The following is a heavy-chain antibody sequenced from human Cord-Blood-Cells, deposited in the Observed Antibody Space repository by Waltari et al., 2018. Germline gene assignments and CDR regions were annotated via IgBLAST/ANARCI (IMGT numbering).Heavy chain of an antibody. CDR3: ARVGTGYSSGWYGAFDI. J-gene: IGHJ3*02. V-gene: IGHV4-34*01. CDR2: INHSGST. CDR1: GGSFSGYY. Sequence: QVQLQQWGAGLLKPSETLSLTCAVYGGSFSGYYWSWIRPPPGKGLEWIGEINHSGSTNYNPSLKSRVTISVDTSKNQFSLKLSSVTAADTAVYYCARVGTGYSSGWYGAFDIWGQGAMVTVSS. D-gene: IGHD6-19*01.